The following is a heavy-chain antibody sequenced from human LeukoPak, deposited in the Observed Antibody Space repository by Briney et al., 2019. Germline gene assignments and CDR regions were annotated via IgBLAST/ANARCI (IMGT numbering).Heavy chain of an antibody. Sequence: GGSLRLSCAASGFTFSSYAMSWVRQAPGKGLEWVSSISGTGGSTYYADSVKGRFTISRDNSNNTLFLQMNSLRAEDTAVYYCAKVRTGHYFDYWGQGTLVTVSS. J-gene: IGHJ4*02. CDR1: GFTFSSYA. CDR3: AKVRTGHYFDY. D-gene: IGHD1-1*01. V-gene: IGHV3-23*01. CDR2: ISGTGGST.